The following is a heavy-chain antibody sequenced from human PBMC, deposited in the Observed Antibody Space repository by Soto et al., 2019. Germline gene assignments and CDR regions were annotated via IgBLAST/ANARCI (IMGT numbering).Heavy chain of an antibody. V-gene: IGHV3-48*01. J-gene: IGHJ5*02. CDR1: GLTFSLYS. D-gene: IGHD2-2*01. CDR3: ARDRTPVPVASAWFDP. Sequence: GGSLRLSCAASGLTFSLYSMNWVRQAPGKGLEWVSYISSGSTTIYYADSVRGRFTISRDDAENSLYLQMNSLRVEDTAVYYCARDRTPVPVASAWFDPWGQGTLVTVSS. CDR2: ISSGSTTI.